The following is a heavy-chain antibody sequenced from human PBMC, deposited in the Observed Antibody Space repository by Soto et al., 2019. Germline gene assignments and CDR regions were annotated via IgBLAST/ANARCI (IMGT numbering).Heavy chain of an antibody. CDR1: GFTFSSYA. D-gene: IGHD2-21*02. V-gene: IGHV3-23*01. CDR3: AKDPELAPGAYCGGDCYSEDY. CDR2: ISGSGGST. J-gene: IGHJ4*02. Sequence: HPGGSLRLSCAASGFTFSSYAMSWVRQAPGKGLEWVSAISGSGGSTYYADSVKGRFTISRDNSKNTLYLQMNSLRAEDTAVYYCAKDPELAPGAYCGGDCYSEDYWGQGTLVTVSS.